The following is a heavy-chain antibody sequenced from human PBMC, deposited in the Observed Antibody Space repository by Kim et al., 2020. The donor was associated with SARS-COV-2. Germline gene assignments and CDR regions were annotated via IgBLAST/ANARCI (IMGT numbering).Heavy chain of an antibody. CDR3: ARIRAGTGLFDY. Sequence: SGPTLVNPTQTLTLTCTFSGFSLSTSGMCVSWIRQPPGKALEWLARIDWDDDKYYSTSLKTRLTISKDTSKNQVVLTMTNMDPVDTATYYCARIRAGTGLFDYWGQGTLVTVSS. CDR2: IDWDDDK. J-gene: IGHJ4*02. CDR1: GFSLSTSGMC. V-gene: IGHV2-70*11. D-gene: IGHD1-1*01.